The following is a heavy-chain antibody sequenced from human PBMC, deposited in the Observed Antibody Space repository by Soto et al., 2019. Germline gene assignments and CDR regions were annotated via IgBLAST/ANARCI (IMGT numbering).Heavy chain of an antibody. J-gene: IGHJ5*02. CDR1: GGTFSSYP. CDR3: ASIPSKGWLQFPWFDP. V-gene: IGHV1-69*06. Sequence: SVKVSGQASGGTFSSYPIRSVRQALGQGLEWMGGIIPIFGTANYAQKFQGRVTITADKSTSTAYMELSSLRSEYTAVYYCASIPSKGWLQFPWFDPWGQGTLDTVSS. D-gene: IGHD5-12*01. CDR2: IIPIFGTA.